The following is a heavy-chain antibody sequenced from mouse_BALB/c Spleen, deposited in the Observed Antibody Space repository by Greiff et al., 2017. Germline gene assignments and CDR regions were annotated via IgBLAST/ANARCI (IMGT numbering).Heavy chain of an antibody. Sequence: QVQLQQYGAELARPGASVKMSCKASGYTFTSYTMHWVKQRPGQGLEWIGYINPSSGYTNYNQKFKDKATLTADKSSSTAYMQLSSLTSEDSAVYYCAREDYVYAMDYWGQGTSVTVSS. V-gene: IGHV1-4*01. CDR2: INPSSGYT. J-gene: IGHJ4*01. D-gene: IGHD1-1*01. CDR3: AREDYVYAMDY. CDR1: GYTFTSYT.